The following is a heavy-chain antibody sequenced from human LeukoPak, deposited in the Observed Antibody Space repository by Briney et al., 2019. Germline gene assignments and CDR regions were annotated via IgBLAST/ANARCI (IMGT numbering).Heavy chain of an antibody. D-gene: IGHD5-24*01. Sequence: GRSLRLSCAASVFTFSSYGMHWVRQAPGKGLEWVAVIWYDGSNKYYVDSVKGRFTISRDNSKNTLYLQMNSLRAEDTAVYYCAKSDGYKNYYYYYYMDVWGKGTTVTVSS. J-gene: IGHJ6*03. CDR1: VFTFSSYG. CDR3: AKSDGYKNYYYYYYMDV. V-gene: IGHV3-33*06. CDR2: IWYDGSNK.